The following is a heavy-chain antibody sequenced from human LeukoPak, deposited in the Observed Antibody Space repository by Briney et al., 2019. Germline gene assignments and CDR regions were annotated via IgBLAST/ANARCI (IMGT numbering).Heavy chain of an antibody. V-gene: IGHV5-10-1*01. D-gene: IGHD6-19*01. CDR1: GYSFTSYW. CDR3: ARHGSLNGYSGWYIY. CDR2: IDPSDSYT. Sequence: GESLKISFKGSGYSFTSYWISWVRQMPGEGLEWMGRIDPSDSYTNYSPSFQGHVTISADKSISTAYLQWGSLKASDTAMYYCARHGSLNGYSGWYIYWGQGTLVTVSS. J-gene: IGHJ4*02.